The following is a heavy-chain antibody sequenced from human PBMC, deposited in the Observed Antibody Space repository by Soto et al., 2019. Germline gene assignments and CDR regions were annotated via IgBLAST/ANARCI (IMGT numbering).Heavy chain of an antibody. CDR3: VRHVLSNWNYQVGQFDY. CDR2: IYYSGST. V-gene: IGHV4-39*01. D-gene: IGHD1-7*01. Sequence: SETLSLTCTVSGGSISSSSYYWGWIRQPPGKGLEWIGSIYYSGSTYYNPSLKSRVTISVDTSKNQFSLKLSSVTAADTAVYYCVRHVLSNWNYQVGQFDYWGQGTLVTVSS. J-gene: IGHJ4*02. CDR1: GGSISSSSYY.